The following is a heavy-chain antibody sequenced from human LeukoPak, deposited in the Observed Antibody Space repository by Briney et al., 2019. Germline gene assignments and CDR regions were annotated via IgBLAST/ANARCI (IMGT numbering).Heavy chain of an antibody. J-gene: IGHJ6*02. CDR3: ARDRAPRARIGGMDV. CDR2: ISESSSHT. V-gene: IGHV3-21*06. CDR1: GFTFSSYS. Sequence: GGSLRLSCAASGFTFSSYSMNWVRQAPGKGLEWVSYISESSSHTYYAASVKGRFTISRDNAKNSLYLQMNSLRADDTGIYYCARDRAPRARIGGMDVWGQGTTVIVSS. D-gene: IGHD5-12*01.